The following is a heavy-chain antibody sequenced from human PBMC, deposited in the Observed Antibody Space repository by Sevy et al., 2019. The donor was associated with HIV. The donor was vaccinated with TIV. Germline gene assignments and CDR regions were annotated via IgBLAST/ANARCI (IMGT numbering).Heavy chain of an antibody. CDR1: GYTFTSYY. D-gene: IGHD6-13*01. CDR3: ARDCRSSWSYYYYYMDV. V-gene: IGHV1-46*01. J-gene: IGHJ6*03. Sequence: ASVKVSCKASGYTFTSYYMHWVRQAPGQGLEWMGIINPSGGSTSYAQKFQGRVTMTRYTSTSTVYMGLSSLRSEDTAVYYCARDCRSSWSYYYYYMDVWGKGTTVTVSS. CDR2: INPSGGST.